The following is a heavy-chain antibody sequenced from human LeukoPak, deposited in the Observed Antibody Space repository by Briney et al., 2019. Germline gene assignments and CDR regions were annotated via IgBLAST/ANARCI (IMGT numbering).Heavy chain of an antibody. CDR2: IKEDGSAR. Sequence: RGSLRLSCAASGFTFSSYWLSWVRQAPGKGLEWVANIKEDGSARHYVDSVKGRFTISRDNAKKSLYLQMSSLRAEDTAVYYCAIAAGWEQAYWGQGTLVTVSS. D-gene: IGHD1-26*01. J-gene: IGHJ4*02. CDR3: AIAAGWEQAY. V-gene: IGHV3-7*01. CDR1: GFTFSSYW.